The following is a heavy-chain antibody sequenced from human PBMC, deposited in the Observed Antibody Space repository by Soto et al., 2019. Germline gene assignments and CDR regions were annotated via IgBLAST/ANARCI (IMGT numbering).Heavy chain of an antibody. V-gene: IGHV4-39*01. CDR3: ARLGEGANYFDY. Sequence: SETLSLTCTVSCGSISSSSYYWGWIRQPPGKGLEWIGSIYYSGSTYYNPSLKSRVTISVDTSKNQFSLKLSSVTAADTAVYYCARLGEGANYFDYWGQGTLVTVSS. D-gene: IGHD3-10*01. CDR2: IYYSGST. CDR1: CGSISSSSYY. J-gene: IGHJ4*02.